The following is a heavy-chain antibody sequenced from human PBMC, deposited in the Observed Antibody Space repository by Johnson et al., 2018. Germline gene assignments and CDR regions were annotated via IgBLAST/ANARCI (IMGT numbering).Heavy chain of an antibody. CDR2: MSGDGRTI. V-gene: IGHV3-74*01. J-gene: IGHJ3*02. D-gene: IGHD5-18*01. Sequence: VQLREAGGGSVQPGGSLRLSCVASGFTFSRYWMHWVRQAPGKGLVWVSRMSGDGRTIHYADSVKGRLTIHRENAKNTLYLQMNSLRADDTAVYYCARERGGSVSYGDAFDIWGQGTMVTVSS. CDR3: ARERGGSVSYGDAFDI. CDR1: GFTFSRYW.